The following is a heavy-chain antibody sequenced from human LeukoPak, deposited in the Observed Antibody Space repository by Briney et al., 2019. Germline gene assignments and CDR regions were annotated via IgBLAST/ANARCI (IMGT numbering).Heavy chain of an antibody. CDR2: ISYDGSNK. J-gene: IGHJ4*02. D-gene: IGHD3-10*01. Sequence: GRSLRLSCAASGFTFSSYVMHWVRQAPGKGLEWVAVISYDGSNKYYADSVKGRFTISRDNSKNTLYLQMNSLRAEDTAVYYCAREGYYGSGSYPSFDYWGQGTLVTVSS. CDR3: AREGYYGSGSYPSFDY. CDR1: GFTFSSYV. V-gene: IGHV3-30-3*01.